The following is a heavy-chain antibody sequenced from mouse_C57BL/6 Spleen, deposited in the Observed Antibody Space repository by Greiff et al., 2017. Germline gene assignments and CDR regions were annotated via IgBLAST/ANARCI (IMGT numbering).Heavy chain of an antibody. V-gene: IGHV5-6*02. CDR1: GFTFSSYG. CDR3: ARGRDGPFDY. Sequence: EVNLVESGGDLVKPGGSLKLSCAASGFTFSSYGMSWVRQTPDKRLEWVATISSGGSYTYYPDSVKGRFTISRDNAKNTLYLQMSSLKSEDTAMYYCARGRDGPFDYWGQGTTLTVSS. J-gene: IGHJ2*01. CDR2: ISSGGSYT. D-gene: IGHD2-3*01.